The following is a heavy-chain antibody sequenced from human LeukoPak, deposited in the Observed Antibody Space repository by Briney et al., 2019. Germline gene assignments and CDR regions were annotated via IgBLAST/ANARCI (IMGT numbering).Heavy chain of an antibody. CDR3: ANYIGSVHYYRYV. Sequence: SETLSLTCSVSGVSFDSKYWSWLPQPPGKGLEWIGYIYTSGSTNLHPSLRSRVAMSKDTSKNQFSLKFYSVTAADTAVYYCANYIGSVHYYRYVWGKGTTVIVSS. CDR1: GVSFDSKY. CDR2: IYTSGST. J-gene: IGHJ6*03. D-gene: IGHD1-26*01. V-gene: IGHV4-4*09.